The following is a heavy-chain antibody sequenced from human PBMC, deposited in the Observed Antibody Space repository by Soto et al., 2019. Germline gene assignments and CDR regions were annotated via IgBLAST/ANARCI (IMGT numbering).Heavy chain of an antibody. V-gene: IGHV3-30*03. CDR3: AGGPTVTYGMDV. D-gene: IGHD4-17*01. CDR2: ISYDGSNK. Sequence: QVQLVESGGGVVQPGRSLRLSCAASGFTFSSYGMHWVRQAPGKGLEWVAVISYDGSNKYYADSVKGRFTISRDNSKNTLYLQMNNLRAEDTAVYYCAGGPTVTYGMDVWGQGTTVTVSS. J-gene: IGHJ6*02. CDR1: GFTFSSYG.